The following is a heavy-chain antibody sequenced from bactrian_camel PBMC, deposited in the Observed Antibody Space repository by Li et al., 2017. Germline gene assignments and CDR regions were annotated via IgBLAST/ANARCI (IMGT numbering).Heavy chain of an antibody. Sequence: VQLVESGGGSVQAGGSLRLSCTISGKTHLGCMAWFRQAPGKEREGVTAIDSEGSTMYAESVKGRFTISKDNAKNTLYLQMNSLKAEDTAMYYCAAGYRNNPTMDRDYQYWGLGTQVTVS. CDR3: AAGYRNNPTMDRDYQY. V-gene: IGHV3S53*01. CDR1: GKTHLGC. D-gene: IGHD3*01. CDR2: IDSEGST. J-gene: IGHJ4*01.